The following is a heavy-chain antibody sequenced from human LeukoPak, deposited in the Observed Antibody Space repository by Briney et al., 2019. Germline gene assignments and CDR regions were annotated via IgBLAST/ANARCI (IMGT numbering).Heavy chain of an antibody. D-gene: IGHD2-2*02. V-gene: IGHV3-21*01. CDR2: ISSSSSYI. J-gene: IGHJ3*02. Sequence: GRSLRLSCAASGFTFSSYSMNWVRQAPGKGLEWVSSISSSSSYIYYADSVKGRFTISRDNAKNSLYLQMNSLRAEDTAVCYCARLKLVYHAFDIWGQGTMVTVSS. CDR1: GFTFSSYS. CDR3: ARLKLVYHAFDI.